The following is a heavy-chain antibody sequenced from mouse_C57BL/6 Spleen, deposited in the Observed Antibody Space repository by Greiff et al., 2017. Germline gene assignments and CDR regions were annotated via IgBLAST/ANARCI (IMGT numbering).Heavy chain of an antibody. CDR2: IYPRSGNT. Sequence: QVQLKQSGAELARPGASVKLSCKASGYTFTSYGISWVKQRTGQGLEWIGEIYPRSGNTYYNEKFKGKATLTADKSSSTAYMELRSLTSEDSAVYFCARSINRLYGSAMDYWGQGTSVTVSS. V-gene: IGHV1-81*01. CDR3: ARSINRLYGSAMDY. J-gene: IGHJ4*01. D-gene: IGHD1-1*01. CDR1: GYTFTSYG.